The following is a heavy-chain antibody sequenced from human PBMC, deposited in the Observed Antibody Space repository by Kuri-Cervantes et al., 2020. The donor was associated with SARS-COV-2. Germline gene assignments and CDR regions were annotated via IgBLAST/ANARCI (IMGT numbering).Heavy chain of an antibody. J-gene: IGHJ6*02. V-gene: IGHV4-39*01. CDR2: IYYSGST. D-gene: IGHD5-18*01. CDR1: GGSISSSSYY. Sequence: ESLKISCTVSGGSISSSSYYWGWIRQPPGKGLEWIGSIYYSGSTYYNPSLKSRVTISVDTSKNQFSLKLSSMTAADTAVYYCARDTPPTYYYYGMDVWGQGTTVTVSS. CDR3: ARDTPPTYYYYGMDV.